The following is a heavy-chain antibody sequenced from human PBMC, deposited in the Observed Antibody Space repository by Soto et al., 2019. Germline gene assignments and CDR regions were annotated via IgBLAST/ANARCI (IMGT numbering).Heavy chain of an antibody. CDR3: AKESQVRYYYDSSGYYFH. CDR1: GFTFSSYG. CDR2: ISYDGSNK. V-gene: IGHV3-30*18. Sequence: GGSLRLSCAASGFTFSSYGMHWVRQAPGKGLEWVAVISYDGSNKYYADSVKGRFTISRDNSKSTLYLQMNSLRAEDTAVYYCAKESQVRYYYDSSGYYFHWGQGTLVTVSS. J-gene: IGHJ4*02. D-gene: IGHD3-22*01.